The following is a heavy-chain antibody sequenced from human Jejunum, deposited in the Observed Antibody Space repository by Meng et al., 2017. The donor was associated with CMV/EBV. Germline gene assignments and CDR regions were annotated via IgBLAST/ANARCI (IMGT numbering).Heavy chain of an antibody. D-gene: IGHD3-22*01. CDR2: ISSSSTYI. J-gene: IGHJ4*02. CDR1: TFGTYG. V-gene: IGHV3-21*01. Sequence: TFGTYGMSWVRQAPGKGLEWISSISSSSTYIYYADSVKGRFTMSRDNAKSSLYLQMNNLRVEDTAVYYCARDTSPTYYYDSRSYDSWGQGTLVTVSS. CDR3: ARDTSPTYYYDSRSYDS.